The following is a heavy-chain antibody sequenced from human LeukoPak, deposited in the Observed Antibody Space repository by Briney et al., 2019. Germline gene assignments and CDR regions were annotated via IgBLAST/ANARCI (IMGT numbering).Heavy chain of an antibody. D-gene: IGHD3-10*01. V-gene: IGHV1-18*01. CDR2: IGAYNGNT. CDR3: ATNILVRDIINWFDP. CDR1: GYTLSSNG. J-gene: IGHJ5*02. Sequence: ASVKVSCKASGYTLSSNGISWVRQAPGEGLEWMGWIGAYNGNTKYAQKLQGRVTMTTDTSTSTAYMELRSLRSDDTAVYYCATNILVRDIINWFDPWGQGTLVTVSS.